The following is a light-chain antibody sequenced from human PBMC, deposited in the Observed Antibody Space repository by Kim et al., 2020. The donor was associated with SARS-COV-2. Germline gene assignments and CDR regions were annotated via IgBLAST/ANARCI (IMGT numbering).Light chain of an antibody. CDR3: QQRGNWPWT. V-gene: IGKV3-11*01. J-gene: IGKJ1*01. Sequence: SLSPGERATLSCRASRSISNYLAWYQQKPGQPPRLLIYDASDRATGIPVRFSGSGSGTDFTLTISSLEPEDCAVYYCQQRGNWPWTFGQGTKVEIK. CDR2: DAS. CDR1: RSISNY.